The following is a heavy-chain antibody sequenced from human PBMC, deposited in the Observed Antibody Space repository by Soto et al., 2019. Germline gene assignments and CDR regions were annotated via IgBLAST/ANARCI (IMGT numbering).Heavy chain of an antibody. CDR3: ARGVTAGVDY. D-gene: IGHD1-26*01. Sequence: QVQLVQSGAEVREPGASVKVSCKASGYSFTSLDINWVRQTTGQGLEWMGWMQPSSGRTGYAQKFQGRVTMTRDTVINTAYMELSSLTSDDTAFYYCARGVTAGVDYWGQGTLVTVSS. J-gene: IGHJ4*02. V-gene: IGHV1-8*01. CDR2: MQPSSGRT. CDR1: GYSFTSLD.